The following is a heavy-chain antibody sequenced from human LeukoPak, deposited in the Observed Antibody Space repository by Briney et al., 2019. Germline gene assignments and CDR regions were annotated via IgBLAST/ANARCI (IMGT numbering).Heavy chain of an antibody. D-gene: IGHD4-17*01. V-gene: IGHV1-69*05. CDR2: IIPIFGTA. CDR3: AIDPYDYGDYESQPLDY. J-gene: IGHJ4*02. CDR1: GGTFSSYA. Sequence: SVKVSCKASGGTFSSYAISWGRQAPGQGLEWMGRIIPIFGTANYAQKFQGRVTITTDESTSTAYMELSSLRSEDTAVYYCAIDPYDYGDYESQPLDYWGQGTLVTVSS.